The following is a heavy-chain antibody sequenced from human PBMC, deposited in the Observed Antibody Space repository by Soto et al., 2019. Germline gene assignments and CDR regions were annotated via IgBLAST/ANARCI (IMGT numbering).Heavy chain of an antibody. Sequence: GGSLRLSCAASGFTFSRYAMSWVRQAPGKGLEWVSSISHHIGSTYYADSVKGRFTISRDNSKNTLYLQMNSLRDEDTAIYYCAKYSGSAEVCWGQGTLVTVSS. CDR1: GFTFSRYA. D-gene: IGHD1-26*01. CDR3: AKYSGSAEVC. CDR2: ISHHIGST. V-gene: IGHV3-23*01. J-gene: IGHJ4*02.